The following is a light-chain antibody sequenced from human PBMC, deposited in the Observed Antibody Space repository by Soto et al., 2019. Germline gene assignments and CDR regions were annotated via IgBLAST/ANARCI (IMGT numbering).Light chain of an antibody. CDR2: GAS. CDR3: QQYRNWPLT. Sequence: EIVMTQSPATLSVSPGERATLSCRASQTFSTNLACYQQKPGQTHRRLIYGASTRATGIPARFSGSGSGTEFTLTISSLQSEDFAVYYCQQYRNWPLTFGGGTKVEIK. V-gene: IGKV3-15*01. CDR1: QTFSTN. J-gene: IGKJ4*01.